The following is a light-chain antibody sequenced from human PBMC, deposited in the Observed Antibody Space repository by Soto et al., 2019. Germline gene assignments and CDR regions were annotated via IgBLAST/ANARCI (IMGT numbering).Light chain of an antibody. CDR1: SSDVGSYNL. CDR2: EVS. CDR3: FSYARSNTFDYV. V-gene: IGLV2-23*02. J-gene: IGLJ1*01. Sequence: QSVLTQPASVSGSPGQSITISCTGTSSDVGSYNLVSWYQQHPGKAPKLIIYEVSNPPSGVSNRFSGSKSDNTASLTISGLQAEDGADYYCFSYARSNTFDYVFGTGTKLTVL.